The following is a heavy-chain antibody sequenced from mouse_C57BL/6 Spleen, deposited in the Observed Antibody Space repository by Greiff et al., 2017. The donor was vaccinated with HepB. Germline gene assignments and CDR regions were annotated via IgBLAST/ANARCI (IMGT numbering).Heavy chain of an antibody. D-gene: IGHD1-1*01. CDR1: GYTFTDYY. J-gene: IGHJ2*01. Sequence: VQLKQSGPELVKPGASVKISCKASGYTFTDYYMNWVKQSHGKSLEWIGDINPNNGGTSYNQKFKGKATLTVDKSSSTAYMELRSLSSEDSAVYYCARDGSSSYYFDYWGQGTTLTVSS. CDR3: ARDGSSSYYFDY. CDR2: INPNNGGT. V-gene: IGHV1-26*01.